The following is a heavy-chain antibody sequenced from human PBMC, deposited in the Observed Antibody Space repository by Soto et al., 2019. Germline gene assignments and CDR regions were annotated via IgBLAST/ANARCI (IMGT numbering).Heavy chain of an antibody. J-gene: IGHJ6*02. CDR2: ISSSSSTI. CDR3: ARADSGYAHGYYYFGMDV. D-gene: IGHD5-12*01. V-gene: IGHV3-48*01. Sequence: GSLRLSCAASGCTFRSHGMNWVRQAPGKGLEWVSYISSSSSTIYYADSVKGRFTISRDNAKNSLYLQMNSLRAEDTAVYYCARADSGYAHGYYYFGMDVWGQGTTVTVSS. CDR1: GCTFRSHG.